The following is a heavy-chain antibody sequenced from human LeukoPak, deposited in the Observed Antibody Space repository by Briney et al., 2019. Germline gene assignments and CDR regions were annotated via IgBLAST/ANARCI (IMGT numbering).Heavy chain of an antibody. V-gene: IGHV4-4*07. J-gene: IGHJ4*02. D-gene: IGHD3-3*01. CDR2: IYTSGST. Sequence: SETLSLTCTVSGGSISSYYWSWIRQPAGKGLEWIGRIYTSGSTNYNPSLKSRVTMSVDTSKNQFSLKLSSVTAADTAVYYCARGSREWLLSTFDYWGQGTLVTVSS. CDR3: ARGSREWLLSTFDY. CDR1: GGSISSYY.